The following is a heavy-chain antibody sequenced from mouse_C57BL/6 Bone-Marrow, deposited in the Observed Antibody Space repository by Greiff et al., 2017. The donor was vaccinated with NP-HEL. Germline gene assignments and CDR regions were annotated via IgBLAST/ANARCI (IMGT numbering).Heavy chain of an antibody. V-gene: IGHV1-55*01. J-gene: IGHJ3*01. CDR2: IYPGSGST. Sequence: QVQLQQPGAELVKPGASVKMSCKASGYTFTSYWITWVKQRPGQGLEWIGDIYPGSGSTNYNEKFKSKATLTVDTSSSTAYMQLSSLTSEDSAVYCCARETDSNYGFAYWGQGTLVTVSA. D-gene: IGHD2-5*01. CDR1: GYTFTSYW. CDR3: ARETDSNYGFAY.